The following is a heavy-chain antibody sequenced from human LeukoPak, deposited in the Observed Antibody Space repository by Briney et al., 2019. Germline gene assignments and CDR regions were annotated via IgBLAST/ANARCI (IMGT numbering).Heavy chain of an antibody. Sequence: PSETLSLTCTVSGGSISSYYWSWNRQPPGKGLEWIGYIYYSGSTNYNPSLKSRVTISVDTSKNQFSLKLSSVTAADTAVYYCARGDTAMVFDYWGQGTLVTVSS. CDR1: GGSISSYY. CDR2: IYYSGST. D-gene: IGHD5-18*01. V-gene: IGHV4-59*01. CDR3: ARGDTAMVFDY. J-gene: IGHJ4*02.